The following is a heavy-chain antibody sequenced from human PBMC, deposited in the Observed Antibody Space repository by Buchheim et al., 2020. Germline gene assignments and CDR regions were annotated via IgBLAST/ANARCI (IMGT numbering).Heavy chain of an antibody. D-gene: IGHD6-13*01. V-gene: IGHV3-7*01. J-gene: IGHJ4*02. CDR1: GFSFSGHW. Sequence: EVQLVESGGGLVQPGGSLRLSCTASGFSFSGHWMSWVRQAPGKGLEWVANINQDESTRAYVASVKGRFSISRDNTKSSLYLQMSSLTAEDTALYYCVRIATTAWKYEWWGQGTL. CDR2: INQDESTR. CDR3: VRIATTAWKYEW.